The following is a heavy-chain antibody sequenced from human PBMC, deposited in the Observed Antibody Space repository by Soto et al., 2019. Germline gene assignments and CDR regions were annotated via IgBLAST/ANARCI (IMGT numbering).Heavy chain of an antibody. CDR3: EGAAEMVTVTKGYYYSMDV. CDR2: IIPILGVA. D-gene: IGHD5-18*01. CDR1: GDTFSNHT. Sequence: QVQLVQSGAEVKKPGSSVKVSCKASGDTFSNHTISWVRQAPGQGLEWMGRIIPILGVANYAQKFQRRVTITAEMSSTTAYMGLSSLSSANTAVYYSEGAAEMVTVTKGYYYSMDVWCKGAPFTVS. J-gene: IGHJ6*03. V-gene: IGHV1-69*04.